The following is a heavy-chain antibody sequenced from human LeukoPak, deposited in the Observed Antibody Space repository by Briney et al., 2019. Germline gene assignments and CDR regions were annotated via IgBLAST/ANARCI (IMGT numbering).Heavy chain of an antibody. J-gene: IGHJ4*02. Sequence: PSETLSLTCTVSGGSISSYYWSWLRQPPGKGLEWIGYIYYSGSTNYNPSLKSRVTISVDTSKNQFSLKLSSVTAADTAVYYCATSGWYLLPGVYWGQGTLVTVSS. CDR1: GGSISSYY. CDR3: ATSGWYLLPGVY. CDR2: IYYSGST. D-gene: IGHD6-19*01. V-gene: IGHV4-59*08.